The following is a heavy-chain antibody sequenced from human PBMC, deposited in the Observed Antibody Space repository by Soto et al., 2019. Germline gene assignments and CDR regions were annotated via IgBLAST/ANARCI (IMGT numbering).Heavy chain of an antibody. Sequence: VGSLKISCKGSGYSFTSDWIGWVRQMPGKGLEWMGIIYPGDSDTRYSPSFQGQVTISADKSISTAYLQWSSLKASDTAMYYCAFPPTNGINGMDVWGQGTTVTVSS. CDR2: IYPGDSDT. D-gene: IGHD2-8*01. CDR3: AFPPTNGINGMDV. CDR1: GYSFTSDW. J-gene: IGHJ6*02. V-gene: IGHV5-51*01.